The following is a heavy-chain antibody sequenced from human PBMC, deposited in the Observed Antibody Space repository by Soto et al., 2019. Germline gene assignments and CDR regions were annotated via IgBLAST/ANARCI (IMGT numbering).Heavy chain of an antibody. CDR2: ISGSGGST. J-gene: IGHJ4*02. CDR3: AKGADSSGYYSHFDD. V-gene: IGHV3-23*01. Sequence: XGSLRVSLSASGFTFSSSSMGWVRQAPGKGLDWVSAISGSGGSTYYADSVKGRFTISRDNSKNTRSLQMNRLRAEDTAVYYCAKGADSSGYYSHFDDWGQGTLVTVSS. D-gene: IGHD3-22*01. CDR1: GFTFSSSS.